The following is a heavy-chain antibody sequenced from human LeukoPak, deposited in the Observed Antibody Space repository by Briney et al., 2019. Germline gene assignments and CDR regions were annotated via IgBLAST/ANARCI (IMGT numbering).Heavy chain of an antibody. CDR1: GITFSSYA. CDR2: ISGSGGST. J-gene: IGHJ4*02. V-gene: IGHV3-23*01. CDR3: AKDVRYYYDSSGYFGY. D-gene: IGHD3-22*01. Sequence: GGSLRLSCAASGITFSSYAMSWVRQAPGKGLEWVSAISGSGGSTYYADSVKGRFTNSRDNSKNTLYLQMNSLRAEDTAVYYCAKDVRYYYDSSGYFGYWGQGTLVTVSS.